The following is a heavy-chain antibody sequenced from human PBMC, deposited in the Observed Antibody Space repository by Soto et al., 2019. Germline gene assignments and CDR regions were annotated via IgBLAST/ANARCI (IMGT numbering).Heavy chain of an antibody. V-gene: IGHV2-5*02. CDR1: GFSLTTRGVG. Sequence: QITLKESGPTLVKPTQTLTLTCTFSGFSLTTRGVGVGWIRQPPGKALECLALIYWDDDKRYSPSLQSRLSIPKDTSKNQGVLTMTNVDPVDTATYYCAHIPNYYQYDWFAPWGQGTLVSVSS. CDR2: IYWDDDK. D-gene: IGHD3-16*01. CDR3: AHIPNYYQYDWFAP. J-gene: IGHJ5*02.